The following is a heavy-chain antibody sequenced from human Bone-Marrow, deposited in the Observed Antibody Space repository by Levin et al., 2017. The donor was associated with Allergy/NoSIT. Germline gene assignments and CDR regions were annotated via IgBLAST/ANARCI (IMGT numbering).Heavy chain of an antibody. CDR3: ARDLYCTGGVGEHWFDP. CDR2: INSDGSST. CDR1: GFTFSSYW. D-gene: IGHD2-8*02. Sequence: GGSLRLSCAASGFTFSSYWMHWVRQAPGKGLVWVSRINSDGSSTSYADSVKGRFTISRDNAKNTLYLQMNSLRAEDTAVYYCARDLYCTGGVGEHWFDPWGQGTLVTVSS. V-gene: IGHV3-74*01. J-gene: IGHJ5*02.